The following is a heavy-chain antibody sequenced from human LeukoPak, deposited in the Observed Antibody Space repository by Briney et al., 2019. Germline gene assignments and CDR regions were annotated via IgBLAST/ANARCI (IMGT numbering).Heavy chain of an antibody. CDR1: GGSITSNY. CDR2: ISYTENT. D-gene: IGHD2-2*01. V-gene: IGHV4-59*01. CDR3: ARDGRNCSNTYCYPWFDP. Sequence: TSETLSLTCTVSGGSITSNYWSWIRQPPGKGLEWIGYISYTENTNYNSSLKGRVTISVDTSKKRFSLNLSSVTAADTAVYYCARDGRNCSNTYCYPWFDPWGQGILVTVAS. J-gene: IGHJ5*02.